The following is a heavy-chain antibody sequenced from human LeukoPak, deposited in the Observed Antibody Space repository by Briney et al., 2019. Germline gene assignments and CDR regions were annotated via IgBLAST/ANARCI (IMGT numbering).Heavy chain of an antibody. CDR2: ISYDGSNK. V-gene: IGHV3-30-3*01. Sequence: GGSLRLSCAASGFTFSSYAMHWVRQAPGKGLEWVAVISYDGSNKYYADSVKGRFTISRDNSKNTLCLQMNSLRAEDTAVYYCARGAPVVAATLLYYYYYGMDVWGQGTTVTVSS. D-gene: IGHD2-15*01. J-gene: IGHJ6*02. CDR1: GFTFSSYA. CDR3: ARGAPVVAATLLYYYYYGMDV.